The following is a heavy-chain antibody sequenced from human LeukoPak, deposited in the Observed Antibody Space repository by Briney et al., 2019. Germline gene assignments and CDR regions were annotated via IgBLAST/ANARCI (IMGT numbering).Heavy chain of an antibody. J-gene: IGHJ3*02. CDR1: GYSFTSYW. Sequence: GESLKISCKGSGYSFTSYWIGGVRQMPGKGLEWMGIIYPGDSDTRYSTSFQGQVTVSADKSISTAYLQWSSLKASDTAMYYCARLSADDYDFWSGYLNAFDIWGQGTMVTVSS. D-gene: IGHD3-3*01. CDR2: IYPGDSDT. V-gene: IGHV5-51*01. CDR3: ARLSADDYDFWSGYLNAFDI.